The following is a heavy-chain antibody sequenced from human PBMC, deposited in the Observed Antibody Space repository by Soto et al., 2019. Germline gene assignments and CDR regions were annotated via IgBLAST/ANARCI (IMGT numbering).Heavy chain of an antibody. V-gene: IGHV4-39*01. CDR1: GGSFSSSSYY. CDR2: TYYSGST. CDR3: ARHWITMVRGVCHFDH. D-gene: IGHD3-10*01. J-gene: IGHJ4*02. Sequence: SETLSLTCTVSGGSFSSSSYYWGWIRQPPGKGLEWIGSTYYSGSTYYNPSLKSRVTMSVDPSKNQFSLKLISVTAADTAVYYCARHWITMVRGVCHFDHWGQGTLVTVSS.